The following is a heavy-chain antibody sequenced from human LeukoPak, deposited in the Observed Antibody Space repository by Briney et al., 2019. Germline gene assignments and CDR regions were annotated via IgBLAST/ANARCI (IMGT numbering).Heavy chain of an antibody. D-gene: IGHD3-10*01. CDR2: ISAYNGNT. J-gene: IGHJ4*02. CDR1: GYTFTSYG. Sequence: ASVKVSCTASGYTFTSYGISWVRQAPEQGLEWLGWISAYNGNTNYAQKLQGRVTMTTDTSTSTAYMELRSLRSDDTAVYYCARDLGLYYGSGTHPLGYWGQGTLVTVSS. V-gene: IGHV1-18*01. CDR3: ARDLGLYYGSGTHPLGY.